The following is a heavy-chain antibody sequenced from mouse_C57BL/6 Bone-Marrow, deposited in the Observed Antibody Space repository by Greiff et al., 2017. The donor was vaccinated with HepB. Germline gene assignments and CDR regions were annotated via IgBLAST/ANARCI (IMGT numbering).Heavy chain of an antibody. J-gene: IGHJ4*01. CDR1: GYTFTSYW. D-gene: IGHD1-1*01. CDR3: AGWDTVEATEAMDY. CDR2: IDPSDSYT. Sequence: QVQLQQPGAELVMPGASVKLSCKASGYTFTSYWMHWVKQRPGQGLEWIGEIDPSDSYTNYNQKFKGKSTLTVDKSSSKAYMKLSSLTSEDSAVYYWAGWDTVEATEAMDYWGQGTSVTVSS. V-gene: IGHV1-69*01.